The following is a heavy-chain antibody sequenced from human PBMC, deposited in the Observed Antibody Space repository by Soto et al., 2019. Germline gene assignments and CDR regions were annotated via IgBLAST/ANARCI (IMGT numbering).Heavy chain of an antibody. D-gene: IGHD3-3*01. CDR3: AKDRGGRAIFGVLIIDGMDV. CDR2: ISASGGST. J-gene: IGHJ6*02. Sequence: EVQLLEPGGGLVQPGGSLRVSCAASGFSFSSYAMNWVRQAPGKGLEWVSAISASGGSTYYAAAVEGRFTISRDNSRNTLYLQMNSLRAEDTAGYYCAKDRGGRAIFGVLIIDGMDVWGQGTTVTVSS. V-gene: IGHV3-23*01. CDR1: GFSFSSYA.